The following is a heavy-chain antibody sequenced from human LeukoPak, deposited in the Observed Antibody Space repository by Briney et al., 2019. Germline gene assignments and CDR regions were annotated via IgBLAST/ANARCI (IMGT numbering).Heavy chain of an antibody. J-gene: IGHJ4*01. CDR2: LDQDGSEI. CDR1: GFTFSNHW. D-gene: IGHD3-22*01. V-gene: IGHV3-7*01. Sequence: PGGSLLLSCAASGFTFSNHWMSWVRQAPGKGLEWVANLDQDGSEIYYVDSVKGRFTISRDNPKNSLYLQMNSLRAEDTAVYYCARRYYYDSSSDFDSWGQEPWSPSPQ. CDR3: ARRYYYDSSSDFDS.